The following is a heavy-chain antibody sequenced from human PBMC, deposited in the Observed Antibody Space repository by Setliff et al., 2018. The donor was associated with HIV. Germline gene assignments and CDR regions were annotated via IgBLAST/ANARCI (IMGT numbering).Heavy chain of an antibody. V-gene: IGHV4-34*01. D-gene: IGHD3-22*01. J-gene: IGHJ4*02. Sequence: SETLSLTCAVHGGPLTDHYWNWIRQPPGKGLEWIGSFYYSGSTSYNPSLKSRVTISGDTSKNQVSLRLSSVTAADTAVYYCARVGWDYYDSSGVGEFDYWGQGTLVTVSS. CDR2: FYYSGST. CDR3: ARVGWDYYDSSGVGEFDY. CDR1: GGPLTDHY.